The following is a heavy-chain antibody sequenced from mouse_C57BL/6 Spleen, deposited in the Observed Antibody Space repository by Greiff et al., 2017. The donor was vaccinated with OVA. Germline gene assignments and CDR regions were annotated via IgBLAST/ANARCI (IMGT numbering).Heavy chain of an antibody. Sequence: QVQLQQSGAELVKPGASVKLSCKASGYTFTEYTIHWVKQRSGQGLEWIGWFYPGSGSIKYNEKFKDKATLTADKSSSTVYMGLSRLTSEDSAVYFGARHEGGYGSSSWYFDVWGTGTTVTVSS. J-gene: IGHJ1*03. CDR3: ARHEGGYGSSSWYFDV. CDR2: FYPGSGSI. V-gene: IGHV1-62-2*01. CDR1: GYTFTEYT. D-gene: IGHD1-1*01.